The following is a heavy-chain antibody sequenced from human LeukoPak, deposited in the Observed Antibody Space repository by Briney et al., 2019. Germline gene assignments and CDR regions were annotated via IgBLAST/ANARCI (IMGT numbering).Heavy chain of an antibody. V-gene: IGHV4-39*07. D-gene: IGHD3-16*02. J-gene: IGHJ4*02. CDR1: GGSISSSSYY. CDR3: ARENQVWGSYRYTFDY. CDR2: TYYSGST. Sequence: KSSETLSLTCTVSGGSISSSSYYWGWIRQPPGKGREWIGSTYYSGSTYYNPSLKSRVTISVDTSKNQFSLKLSSVTAADTAVYYCARENQVWGSYRYTFDYWGQGTLVTVSS.